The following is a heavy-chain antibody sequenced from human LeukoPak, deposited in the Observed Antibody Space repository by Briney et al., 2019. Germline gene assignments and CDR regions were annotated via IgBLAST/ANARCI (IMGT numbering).Heavy chain of an antibody. CDR2: IPASGNT. J-gene: IGHJ4*02. CDR1: GASIPSSYY. D-gene: IGHD1-26*01. Sequence: SETLSLTCTVSGASIPSSYYWSWIRQPPGKGLECIGYIPASGNTNYNPSLKSRVTISVDTSKSQFSLNLSSVTAADTAIYYCARLTGGGSYWGYFDYWGQGNLVTVSS. CDR3: ARLTGGGSYWGYFDY. V-gene: IGHV4-4*09.